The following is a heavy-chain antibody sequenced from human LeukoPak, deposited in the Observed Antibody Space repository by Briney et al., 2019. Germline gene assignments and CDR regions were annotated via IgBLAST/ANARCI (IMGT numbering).Heavy chain of an antibody. D-gene: IGHD3-22*01. Sequence: ASVKVSCKASGYTFTSYYMHWVRQAPGQGPEWMGIINPSGGSTNYAQKFQGRVTMTRDTSTSTVYMELSSLRSEDTAVYYCARDKVQTYYYDSSGYYYTLLAFDYWGQGTLVTVSS. J-gene: IGHJ4*02. V-gene: IGHV1-46*03. CDR3: ARDKVQTYYYDSSGYYYTLLAFDY. CDR1: GYTFTSYY. CDR2: INPSGGST.